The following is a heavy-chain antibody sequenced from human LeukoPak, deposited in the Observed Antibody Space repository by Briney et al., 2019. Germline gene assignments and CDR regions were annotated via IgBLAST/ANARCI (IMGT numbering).Heavy chain of an antibody. Sequence: ASVKASCKASGYTFTTYYMHWVRQAPGQGLEWMGIINPSGGSTSYAQKFQGRVTMTRNTSISTAYMELSSLRSEDTAVYYCARGGLQYYYDSSGYYQRWGQGTLVTVSS. D-gene: IGHD3-22*01. CDR2: INPSGGST. V-gene: IGHV1-46*01. CDR3: ARGGLQYYYDSSGYYQR. J-gene: IGHJ4*02. CDR1: GYTFTTYY.